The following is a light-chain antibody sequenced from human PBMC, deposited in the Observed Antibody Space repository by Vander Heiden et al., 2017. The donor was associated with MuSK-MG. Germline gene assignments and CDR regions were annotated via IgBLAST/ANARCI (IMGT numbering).Light chain of an antibody. CDR1: SSNIGAGYD. J-gene: IGLJ1*01. V-gene: IGLV1-40*01. Sequence: QSLLTHPPSLSAAPWQRVTISCTGSSSNIGAGYDVHWYQQLPGTAPKLLIYGNSNRPSGVPDRFSGSKSGTSASLAITGLQAEDEADYYCQSYDSSLSGYVFGTGTKVTVL. CDR3: QSYDSSLSGYV. CDR2: GNS.